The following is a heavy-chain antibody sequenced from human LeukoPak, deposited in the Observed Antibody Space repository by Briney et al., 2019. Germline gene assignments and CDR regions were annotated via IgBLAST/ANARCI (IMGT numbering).Heavy chain of an antibody. CDR1: GYTFTSYG. V-gene: IGHV1-18*01. Sequence: ASVKVSCKASGYTFTSYGISWVRQAPGQGLEWMGWISAYNGNTNYAQKLQGRVTMTTDTSTSTVYMELSSLRSEDTAVYYCARGRSDNWFDPWGQGTLVTVSS. J-gene: IGHJ5*02. D-gene: IGHD3-10*01. CDR2: ISAYNGNT. CDR3: ARGRSDNWFDP.